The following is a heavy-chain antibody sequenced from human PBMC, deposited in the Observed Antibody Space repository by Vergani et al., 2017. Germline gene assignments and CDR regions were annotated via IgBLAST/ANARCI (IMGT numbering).Heavy chain of an antibody. CDR2: IYHSGST. D-gene: IGHD2-2*01. V-gene: IGHV4-4*02. J-gene: IGHJ4*02. CDR3: ATLGYCSSTSCSVRSVGY. Sequence: QVQLQESGPGLVKPSGTLSLTCAVSGGSISSSNWWSWVRQPPGKGLEWIGEIYHSGSTNYNPSLKSRVTISVDKSQNQFSLKLSSVTAADTAVYYCATLGYCSSTSCSVRSVGYWGQGTLVTVSS. CDR1: GGSISSSNW.